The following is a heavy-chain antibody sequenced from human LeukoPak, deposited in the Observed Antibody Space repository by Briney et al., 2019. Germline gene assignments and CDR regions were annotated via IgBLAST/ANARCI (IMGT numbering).Heavy chain of an antibody. CDR3: SRSLGFGNWFDP. CDR1: GYTFTSYY. CDR2: INPSGGST. V-gene: IGHV1-46*01. J-gene: IGHJ5*02. Sequence: ASVKVSCKASGYTFTSYYMHWVRQAPGQGLEWMGIINPSGGSTSYAQKFQGRVTMTRDMSTSTVYMELSSLRSEDTAVYYCSRSLGFGNWFDPWGQGTLVTVSS. D-gene: IGHD3-16*01.